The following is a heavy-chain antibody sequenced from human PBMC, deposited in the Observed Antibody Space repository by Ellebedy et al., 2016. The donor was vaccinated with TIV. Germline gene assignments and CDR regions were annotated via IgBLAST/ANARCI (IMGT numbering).Heavy chain of an antibody. CDR3: AKWGWIGYYDY. J-gene: IGHJ4*01. D-gene: IGHD3-3*01. CDR2: ISSSSSYI. V-gene: IGHV3-21*01. CDR1: GFTFSSYG. Sequence: GGSLRLSCAGSGFTFSSYGMNWVRQAPGKGLEWVSSISSSSSYIYYADSVKGRFTISRDNAENSLYLQMNSLRAEDTAVYYCAKWGWIGYYDYWGHGTLVTVSS.